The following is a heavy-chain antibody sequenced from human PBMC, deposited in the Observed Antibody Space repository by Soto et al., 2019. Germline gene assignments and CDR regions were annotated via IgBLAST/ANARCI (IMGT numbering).Heavy chain of an antibody. J-gene: IGHJ6*03. Sequence: SETLSLTCTVSGGSISSSSYYWGWIRQPPGKGLEMGDIYYSGSTTNYNPSLKSRVTILVDTSKTQFSLKLSSVTAADTAVYYCARYAGKLLHGVDYYYSYMHVWGTGTKVTVSS. V-gene: IGHV4-39*07. CDR3: ARYAGKLLHGVDYYYSYMHV. CDR1: GGSISSSSYY. CDR2: IYYSGSTT. D-gene: IGHD3-10*01.